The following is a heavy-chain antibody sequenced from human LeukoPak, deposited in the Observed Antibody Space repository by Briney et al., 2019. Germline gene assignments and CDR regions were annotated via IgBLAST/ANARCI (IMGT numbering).Heavy chain of an antibody. CDR2: MNPNSGNT. CDR3: ARARKLRYCSGGSCYSFDY. V-gene: IGHV1-8*03. D-gene: IGHD2-15*01. Sequence: ASVKVSCKASGYTFTSYYMHWVRQATGQGLEWMGWMNPNSGNTGYAQKFQGRVTITRNTSISTAYMELSSLRSEDTAVYYCARARKLRYCSGGSCYSFDYWGQGTLVTVSS. CDR1: GYTFTSYY. J-gene: IGHJ4*02.